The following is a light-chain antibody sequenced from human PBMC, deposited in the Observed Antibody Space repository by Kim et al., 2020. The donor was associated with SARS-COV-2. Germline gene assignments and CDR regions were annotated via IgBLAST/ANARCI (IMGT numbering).Light chain of an antibody. CDR1: SSNIGAGYD. J-gene: IGLJ3*02. CDR2: SSS. Sequence: QKVTISCTGSSSNIGAGYDVHWYQHLPGIAPRLVIYSSSNRPSGVPDRFSGSKSGTSASLAITGLQAEDEADYYCNSRDSTDNHWVFGGGTQLTVL. V-gene: IGLV1-40*01. CDR3: NSRDSTDNHWV.